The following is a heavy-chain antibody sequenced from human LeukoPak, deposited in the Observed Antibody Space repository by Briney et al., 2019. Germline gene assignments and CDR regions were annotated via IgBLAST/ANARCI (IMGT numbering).Heavy chain of an antibody. CDR2: IKQDGSEK. D-gene: IGHD6-19*01. CDR1: GFTFSSSW. V-gene: IGHV3-7*01. Sequence: GGSLRLSCAASGFTFSSSWMSWVRQAPGKGLEWVANIKQDGSEKYYVDSVKGRFSISRDNAKNSLYLQMNSLRAEDTAVYYCARDSSGRDWGQGTLVNVSS. CDR3: ARDSSGRD. J-gene: IGHJ4*02.